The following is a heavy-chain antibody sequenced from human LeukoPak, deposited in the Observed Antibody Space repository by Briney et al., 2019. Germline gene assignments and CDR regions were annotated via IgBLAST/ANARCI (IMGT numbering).Heavy chain of an antibody. Sequence: ASVKVSCKVSGYTLTELSMHWVRQAPGKGLEWMGGFDPEDGETIYAQKFQGRLTMTEDTSTDTAYMELSSLRSDDTAVYYCATDPVGYCTANGCYSVDYWGQGTLVTVSS. CDR2: FDPEDGET. CDR3: ATDPVGYCTANGCYSVDY. D-gene: IGHD2-15*01. CDR1: GYTLTELS. J-gene: IGHJ4*02. V-gene: IGHV1-24*01.